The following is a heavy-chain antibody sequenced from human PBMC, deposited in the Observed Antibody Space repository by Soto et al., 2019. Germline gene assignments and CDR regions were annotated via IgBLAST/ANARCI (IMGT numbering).Heavy chain of an antibody. CDR2: INHSGST. D-gene: IGHD4-17*01. CDR1: GGSFSGYY. Sequence: QVQLQQWGAGLLKPSETLSLTCAVYGGSFSGYYWSWIRQPPGKGLEWIGEINHSGSTNYNPSLKSRVTISVDTSKNQFSLKLSSVTAADTAVYYCARDDYGGMAFDYWGQGTLVTVSS. V-gene: IGHV4-34*01. CDR3: ARDDYGGMAFDY. J-gene: IGHJ4*02.